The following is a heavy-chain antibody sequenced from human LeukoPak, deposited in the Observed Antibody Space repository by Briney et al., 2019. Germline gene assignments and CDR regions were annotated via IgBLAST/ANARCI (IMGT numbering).Heavy chain of an antibody. V-gene: IGHV3-7*03. J-gene: IGHJ4*02. CDR3: ARDPASVQLWFGYFDY. CDR2: IKTDGSEK. CDR1: GFTFSSYW. D-gene: IGHD5-18*01. Sequence: PGGSLRLSCEASGFTFSSYWMSWVRQAPGKGLEWVANIKTDGSEKYYVDSVKGRFTISRDNAKNSLYLQMNSLRAEDTAVYYCARDPASVQLWFGYFDYWGQGTLVTVSS.